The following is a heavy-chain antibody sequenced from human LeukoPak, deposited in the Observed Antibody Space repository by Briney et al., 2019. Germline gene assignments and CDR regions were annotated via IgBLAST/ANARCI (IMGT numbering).Heavy chain of an antibody. CDR3: ARGAAAAIISTEYFQH. D-gene: IGHD2-2*02. V-gene: IGHV1-8*01. J-gene: IGHJ1*01. CDR1: GYTFTSYD. Sequence: ASVKVSCKASGYTFTSYDINWVRQATGQGLEGMGWMNPNSGNTGYAQKFQGRVTMTRNTSISTAYMELSSLRSEDTAVYYCARGAAAAIISTEYFQHWGQGTLVTVSS. CDR2: MNPNSGNT.